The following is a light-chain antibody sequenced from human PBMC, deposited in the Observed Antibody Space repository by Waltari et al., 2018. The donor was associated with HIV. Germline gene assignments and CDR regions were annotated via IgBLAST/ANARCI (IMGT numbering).Light chain of an antibody. Sequence: DIQLTQFPSSLSASVGDRVTISCRASQNISNFLNWFQQKPGNAPKLLVYTASTLQSGVPSRFSGGGSGRDFTLTISCLKPEDFATYFCQQSDTTPLTFGGGTRVEI. CDR2: TAS. CDR3: QQSDTTPLT. CDR1: QNISNF. J-gene: IGKJ4*01. V-gene: IGKV1-39*01.